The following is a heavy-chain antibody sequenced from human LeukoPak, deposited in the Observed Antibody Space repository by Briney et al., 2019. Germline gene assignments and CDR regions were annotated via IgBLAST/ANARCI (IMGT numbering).Heavy chain of an antibody. V-gene: IGHV4-39*07. CDR3: ATQSYDYGDYGGFDY. Sequence: SETLSLTCTVSGGSISSSSYYWGWIRQPPGKGLEWIGSIYYSGSTYYNPSLKSRVTISVDTSKNQFSLKLSSVTAADTAVYYCATQSYDYGDYGGFDYWGQGTLVTVSS. J-gene: IGHJ4*02. CDR2: IYYSGST. D-gene: IGHD4-17*01. CDR1: GGSISSSSYY.